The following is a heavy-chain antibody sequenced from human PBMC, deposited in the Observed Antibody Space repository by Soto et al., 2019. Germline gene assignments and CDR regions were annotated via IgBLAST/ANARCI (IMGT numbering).Heavy chain of an antibody. Sequence: TLSLTCIVSGGSITSYHWSWIRQFPGKGLEWIAYTSYTGNTNYNPSLQSRVTISMDTSKNQLSLKLTSMTAADTAVYYCARDRLMATAGTARHYFGLDVWGQGTTVTVS. CDR3: ARDRLMATAGTARHYFGLDV. V-gene: IGHV4-59*01. CDR1: GGSITSYH. CDR2: TSYTGNT. D-gene: IGHD5-18*01. J-gene: IGHJ6*02.